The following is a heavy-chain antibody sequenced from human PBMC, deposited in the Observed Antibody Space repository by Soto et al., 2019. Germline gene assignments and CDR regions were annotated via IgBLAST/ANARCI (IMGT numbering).Heavy chain of an antibody. CDR3: ARGHTCTTYAYCGMDV. V-gene: IGHV3-33*01. J-gene: IGHJ6*02. Sequence: QVQLVESGGGVVQPGRSLRLSCAASGFTFSSYGMRWVRQAPGKGLEWVAVIWDDGSNKYYADSVKGRFTISRDNSKNTLYLQMNSMRAEDTAVYYCARGHTCTTYAYCGMDVWGQGTTVTVSS. CDR1: GFTFSSYG. D-gene: IGHD2-8*01. CDR2: IWDDGSNK.